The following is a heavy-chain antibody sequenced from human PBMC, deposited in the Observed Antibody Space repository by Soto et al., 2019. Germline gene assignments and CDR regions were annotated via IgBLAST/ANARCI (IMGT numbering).Heavy chain of an antibody. V-gene: IGHV4-30-4*01. CDR1: GGSISSGDYY. CDR2: IYYSGST. CDR3: ARVVGDSIVDAFDF. Sequence: QVQLQESGPGLVKPSQTLSLTCTVSGGSISSGDYYWSWIRQPPGKGLEWIGYIYYSGSTYYNPALKSGVTISLDAPKNRFALKLSSVTAADTAVYYCARVVGDSIVDAFDFWGQGTMVTVSS. J-gene: IGHJ3*01. D-gene: IGHD3-22*01.